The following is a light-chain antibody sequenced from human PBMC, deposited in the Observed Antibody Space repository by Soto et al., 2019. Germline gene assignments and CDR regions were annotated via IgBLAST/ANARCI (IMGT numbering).Light chain of an antibody. CDR3: QQRSNWPPFT. Sequence: EIVLTQSPATLSLSPGERATLSCRASQTVSFYLAWYQQKPGQAPRLLIYDASKRATGTPARFSGSGYGTDFTLTISSLEPEDFAVYYCQQRSNWPPFTFGPGTKVDIK. CDR2: DAS. V-gene: IGKV3-11*01. J-gene: IGKJ3*01. CDR1: QTVSFY.